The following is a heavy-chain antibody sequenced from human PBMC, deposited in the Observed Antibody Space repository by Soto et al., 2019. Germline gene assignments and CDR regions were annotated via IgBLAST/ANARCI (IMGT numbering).Heavy chain of an antibody. V-gene: IGHV4-34*01. CDR1: GGSFSGYY. Sequence: SETLSLACAVYGGSFSGYYWSWIRQPPGKGLEWIGEINHSGSTNYNPSLKSRVTISVDTSKNQFSLKLSSVNAADTAVYYCARWGSGNWFDPWGQGPLVTVSS. J-gene: IGHJ5*02. CDR3: ARWGSGNWFDP. CDR2: INHSGST. D-gene: IGHD2-15*01.